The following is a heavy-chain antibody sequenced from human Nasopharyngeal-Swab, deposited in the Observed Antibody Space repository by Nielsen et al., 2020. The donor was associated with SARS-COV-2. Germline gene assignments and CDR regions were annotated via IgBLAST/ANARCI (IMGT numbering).Heavy chain of an antibody. CDR3: ARGDSGSYSAY. D-gene: IGHD1-26*01. Sequence: WVRQAPGQGLEWMGWISAFNGDTNYAQKFQGRVTMTTDTYTSTAYMELRTLRSDDTAVYYCARGDSGSYSAYWGQGTLVTVSS. V-gene: IGHV1-18*01. J-gene: IGHJ4*02. CDR2: ISAFNGDT.